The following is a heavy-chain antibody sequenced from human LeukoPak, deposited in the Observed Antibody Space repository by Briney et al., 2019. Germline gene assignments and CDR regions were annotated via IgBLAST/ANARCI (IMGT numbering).Heavy chain of an antibody. D-gene: IGHD3-22*01. J-gene: IGHJ4*02. CDR3: ARRSDYDSSGLDY. CDR1: GYTFTSYD. V-gene: IGHV1-8*03. Sequence: EASVKVSCKASGYTFTSYDINWVRQATGQGLEWMGWMNPNSGNTGYAQKFQGRVTITRNTSISTAYMELSSLRSEDTAVYYCARRSDYDSSGLDYWGQGTLVTVSS. CDR2: MNPNSGNT.